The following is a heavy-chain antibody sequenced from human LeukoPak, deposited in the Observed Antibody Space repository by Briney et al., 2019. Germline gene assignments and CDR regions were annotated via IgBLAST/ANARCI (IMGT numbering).Heavy chain of an antibody. Sequence: PSETLSLTCTVSGGSISGYYWSWIRQPPGKGLEWIGYIYYSGSTNYNPSLKSRVTISVDTSKNQFSLKLSSVTAADTAVYYCARDKQWRGGYFDYWGQGTLVTVSS. CDR2: IYYSGST. J-gene: IGHJ4*02. V-gene: IGHV4-59*01. D-gene: IGHD6-19*01. CDR3: ARDKQWRGGYFDY. CDR1: GGSISGYY.